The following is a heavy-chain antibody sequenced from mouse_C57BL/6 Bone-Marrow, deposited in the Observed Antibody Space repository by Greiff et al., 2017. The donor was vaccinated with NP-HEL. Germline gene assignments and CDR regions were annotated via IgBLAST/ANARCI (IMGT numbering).Heavy chain of an antibody. Sequence: VQLQQSGPELVKPGASVKISCKASGYAFSSSWMNWVKQRPGKGLEWIGRIYPGDGDTNYNGKFKGKATLTADKSSSTAYMQLSSLTSEDSAVYFCARLTTYAMDYWGQGTSVTVSS. V-gene: IGHV1-82*01. CDR1: GYAFSSSW. D-gene: IGHD1-1*01. CDR3: ARLTTYAMDY. J-gene: IGHJ4*01. CDR2: IYPGDGDT.